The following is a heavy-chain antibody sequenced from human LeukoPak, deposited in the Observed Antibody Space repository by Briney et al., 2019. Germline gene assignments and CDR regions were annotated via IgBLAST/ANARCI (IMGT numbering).Heavy chain of an antibody. V-gene: IGHV3-53*01. D-gene: IGHD2-2*01. CDR2: IYSGGTT. J-gene: IGHJ4*02. Sequence: TGGSLRLSCVGSGFTVSSNHMNWVRQAPGKGLEWVSIIYSGGTTYYADSVKGRFTISRDNSMNTLYLLMNSLRADDTAVYYCARDSSSHYYFDYWGQGTPVTVSS. CDR1: GFTVSSNH. CDR3: ARDSSSHYYFDY.